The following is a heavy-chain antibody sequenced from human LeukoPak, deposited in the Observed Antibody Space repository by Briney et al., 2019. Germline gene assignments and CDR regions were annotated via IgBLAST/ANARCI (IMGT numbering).Heavy chain of an antibody. D-gene: IGHD3-22*01. J-gene: IGHJ6*03. CDR3: ARRGGYDSSGYYYGGPYMDV. CDR1: GYSFTSYW. V-gene: IGHV5-51*01. CDR2: IYPGDSDT. Sequence: GESLKISGKGSGYSFTSYWIGWVRQMPGKGLEWMGLIYPGDSDTRYSPSFQGQATISADKSISTAYLQWSSLKASDTAMYYWARRGGYDSSGYYYGGPYMDVWGKGTTVTVSS.